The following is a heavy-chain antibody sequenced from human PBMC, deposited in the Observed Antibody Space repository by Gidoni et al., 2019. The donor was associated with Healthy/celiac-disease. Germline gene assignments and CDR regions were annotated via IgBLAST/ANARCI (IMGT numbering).Heavy chain of an antibody. V-gene: IGHV3-30*04. Sequence: QVQLVESGGGVVQPGRSLRLSCAASGFTFSSYAMHWVSHAPGKALEWVAVIAYGGRKKYYADSVKGRFTISRDNSKNTLYLQMNSLRAEDTAVYYCARDRCYYDSSGYRGLYYYYYYGMDVWGQGTTVTVSS. D-gene: IGHD3-22*01. J-gene: IGHJ6*02. CDR1: GFTFSSYA. CDR2: IAYGGRKK. CDR3: ARDRCYYDSSGYRGLYYYYYYGMDV.